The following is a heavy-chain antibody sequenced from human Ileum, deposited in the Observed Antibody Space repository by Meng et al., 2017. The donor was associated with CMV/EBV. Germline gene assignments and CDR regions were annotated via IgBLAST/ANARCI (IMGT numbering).Heavy chain of an antibody. CDR2: IYDTGKK. CDR3: ASRNYYYGMDV. J-gene: IGHJ6*02. Sequence: GESLKISCSASGFTFSAYSMNWVRQTPSKGLEWVSIIYDTGKKFYADSVKGRFTISRDNSRTILYLQMTDLRADDTAVYYCASRNYYYGMDVWGQGTTVTVSS. V-gene: IGHV3-23*03. CDR1: GFTFSAYS.